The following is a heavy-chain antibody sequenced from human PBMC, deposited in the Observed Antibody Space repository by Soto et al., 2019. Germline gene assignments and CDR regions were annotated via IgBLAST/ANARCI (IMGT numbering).Heavy chain of an antibody. Sequence: SETLSLTCTVSGGSISSGDYYWSWIRQPPGKGLEWIGYIYYSGSTYYNPSLKSRVTISLDTSKSQFSLKLTSATATDTAVYYYARQGFGALQGLVDVWGQGTTVTVSS. CDR1: GGSISSGDYY. V-gene: IGHV4-30-4*01. CDR2: IYYSGST. J-gene: IGHJ6*02. D-gene: IGHD3-10*01. CDR3: ARQGFGALQGLVDV.